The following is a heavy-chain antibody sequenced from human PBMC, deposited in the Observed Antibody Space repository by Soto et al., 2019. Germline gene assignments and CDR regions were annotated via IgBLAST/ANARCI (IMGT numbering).Heavy chain of an antibody. CDR1: GDTFTIFA. CDR2: IIPTIGTT. CDR3: ARDLGSGYDPGDY. J-gene: IGHJ4*02. D-gene: IGHD5-12*01. V-gene: IGHV1-69*12. Sequence: QVQLVQSGAEVKKPGSSVKVSCKASGDTFTIFAISWVRQAPGQGLEWMGGIIPTIGTTNYAQRFQGRITINGDESTGTAYMEWSSLKSEDTAVYYCARDLGSGYDPGDYWGQGTLVTVSS.